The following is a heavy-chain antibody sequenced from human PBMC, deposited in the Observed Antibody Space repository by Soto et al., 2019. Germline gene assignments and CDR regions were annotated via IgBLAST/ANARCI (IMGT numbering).Heavy chain of an antibody. CDR2: IYYSGST. J-gene: IGHJ4*02. Sequence: PSETLSLTCTVSGGSISSYYWSWIRPTPGKGLEWIGYIYYSGSTNYNPSLKSRVTISVDTSKNQFSLKLSSVTAADTAVYYCARSTRDHGPAVDYWGQGTLVTVSS. D-gene: IGHD2-8*01. V-gene: IGHV4-59*08. CDR1: GGSISSYY. CDR3: ARSTRDHGPAVDY.